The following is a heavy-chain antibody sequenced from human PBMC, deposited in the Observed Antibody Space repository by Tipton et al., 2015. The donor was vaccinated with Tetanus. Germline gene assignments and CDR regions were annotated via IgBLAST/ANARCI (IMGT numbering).Heavy chain of an antibody. CDR3: ARDQARGARGWNYFDY. V-gene: IGHV4-31*03. CDR1: GGSISSGGYY. Sequence: GLVKPSQTLSLTCTVSGGSISSGGYYWSWIRQHPGKGLEWIGDIYSSGSTYSNPSLKGRVPISVDTSKNQFSLKLNSVTVADTAVYYCARDQARGARGWNYFDYWGLGTLVTVSS. D-gene: IGHD1-26*01. CDR2: IYSSGST. J-gene: IGHJ4*02.